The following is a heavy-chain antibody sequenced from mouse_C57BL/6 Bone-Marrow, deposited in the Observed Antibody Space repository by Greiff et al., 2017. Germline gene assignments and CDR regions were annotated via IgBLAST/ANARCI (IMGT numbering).Heavy chain of an antibody. J-gene: IGHJ4*01. CDR3: AIWDGYYGVYAMDY. CDR1: GYTFTSYW. V-gene: IGHV1-74*01. Sequence: QVQLQQPGAELVKPGASVKVSCKASGYTFTSYWMHWVKQRPGQGLEWIGRIHPSDSDPNYTQKFKGKATMTVDKSSSAAYMQISRLTSEDSAVYYCAIWDGYYGVYAMDYWGQGTSVTVSS. CDR2: IHPSDSDP. D-gene: IGHD2-3*01.